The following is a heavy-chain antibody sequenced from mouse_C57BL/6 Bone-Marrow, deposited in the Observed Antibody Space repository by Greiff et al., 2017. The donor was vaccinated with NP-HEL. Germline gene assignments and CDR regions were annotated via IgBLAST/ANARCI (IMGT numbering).Heavy chain of an antibody. CDR2: IYPGSGNT. V-gene: IGHV1-66*01. J-gene: IGHJ2*01. Sequence: VQLQQSGPELVKPGASVKISCKASGYSFTSYYIHWVKQRPGQGLEWIGWIYPGSGNTKYNEKFKGKSTLTADTSSSTAYMQLSSLTSEDSAVYYCARKYVGLQDYFDYWGQGTTLTVSS. CDR3: ARKYVGLQDYFDY. CDR1: GYSFTSYY. D-gene: IGHD5-1-1*01.